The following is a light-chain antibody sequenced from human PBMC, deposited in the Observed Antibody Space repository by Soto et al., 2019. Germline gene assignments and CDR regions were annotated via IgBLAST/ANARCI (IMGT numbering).Light chain of an antibody. V-gene: IGKV3-20*01. CDR2: GAS. J-gene: IGKJ1*01. CDR1: QSVSSSY. Sequence: IVLTMSPGTLALSPGERSTLSCRASQSVSSSYLAWYQQKPGQAPRLLIYGASSRATGIPDRFSGSGSGTDFTLTISRLEPEDFAVYYCQQYGSSPRTLGQGTKVDSK. CDR3: QQYGSSPRT.